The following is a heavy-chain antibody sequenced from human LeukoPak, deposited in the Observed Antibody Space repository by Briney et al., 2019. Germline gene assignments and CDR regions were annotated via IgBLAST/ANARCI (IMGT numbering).Heavy chain of an antibody. V-gene: IGHV3-30-3*01. CDR1: GFTFSSYA. CDR3: AKDLVVAVAQSNDDY. Sequence: PGGSLRLSCAASGFTFSSYAMHWVRQAPGKGLEWVAVISYDGSNKYYADSVKGRFTISRDNSKNTLYLQMNSLRAEDTAVYYCAKDLVVAVAQSNDDYWGQGTLVTVSS. D-gene: IGHD6-19*01. CDR2: ISYDGSNK. J-gene: IGHJ4*02.